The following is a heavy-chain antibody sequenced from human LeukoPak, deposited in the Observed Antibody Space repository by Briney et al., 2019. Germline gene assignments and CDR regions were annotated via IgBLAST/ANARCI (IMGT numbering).Heavy chain of an antibody. CDR3: ARDHTVDGLVFDY. CDR2: IKQDGSEK. CDR1: GFTFSDFW. J-gene: IGHJ4*02. D-gene: IGHD6-19*01. Sequence: PGGSLRLSCAASGFTFSDFWMNWVRQAAGKGLEWVASIKQDGSEKYYVDSVKGRFSISRDSAKNSLHLQMNSLRAEDTAVYYCARDHTVDGLVFDYWGQGILVTVSS. V-gene: IGHV3-7*01.